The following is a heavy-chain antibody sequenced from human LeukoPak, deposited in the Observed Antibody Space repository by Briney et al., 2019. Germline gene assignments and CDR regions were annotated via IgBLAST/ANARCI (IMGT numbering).Heavy chain of an antibody. D-gene: IGHD3-22*01. V-gene: IGHV1-46*01. Sequence: ASVKVSCKASGYTFTSYYMHWVRQAPGQGLEWMGIINPSGGSTSYAQKFQGRVTMTRDMSTSTVYMELSSLRSEDTAVYYCARDLVPNYYDSSGYFPDYWGQGTLVTVSS. CDR3: ARDLVPNYYDSSGYFPDY. CDR1: GYTFTSYY. J-gene: IGHJ4*02. CDR2: INPSGGST.